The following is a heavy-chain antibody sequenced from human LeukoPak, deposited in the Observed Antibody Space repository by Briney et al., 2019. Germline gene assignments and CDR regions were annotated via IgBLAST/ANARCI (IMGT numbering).Heavy chain of an antibody. J-gene: IGHJ4*02. CDR1: GGSISSYY. V-gene: IGHV4-59*01. CDR2: IYYSGST. CDR3: ARFLSGSYYGFDY. D-gene: IGHD1-26*01. Sequence: PSETLSLTCTVSGGSISSYYWSWIRQPPGKGLEWIGYIYYSGSTNYNPSLKSRVTISVDTSKNQFSLKLSSVTAADTAVYYCARFLSGSYYGFDYWGQGTLVTVPS.